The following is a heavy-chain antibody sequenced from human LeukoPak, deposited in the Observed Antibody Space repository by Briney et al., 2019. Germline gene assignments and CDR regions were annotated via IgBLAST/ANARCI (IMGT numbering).Heavy chain of an antibody. CDR2: INPNSGGT. CDR1: GYTLTGYY. V-gene: IGHV1-2*02. Sequence: ASVKVSCKASGYTLTGYYMHWVRQAPGQGLEWMGWINPNSGGTNYAQKFQGRVTMTRDTSITTAYMELSRLRSDDTAVYYCARASWFGELSDAFDIWGQGTMVTVSS. CDR3: ARASWFGELSDAFDI. D-gene: IGHD3-10*01. J-gene: IGHJ3*02.